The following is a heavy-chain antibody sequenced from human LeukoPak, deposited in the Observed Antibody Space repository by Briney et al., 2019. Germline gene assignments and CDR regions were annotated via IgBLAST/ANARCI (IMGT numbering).Heavy chain of an antibody. D-gene: IGHD4-11*01. J-gene: IGHJ5*02. CDR2: INHSVST. V-gene: IGHV4-34*01. Sequence: SSETLSLTCAVYGGSFSGYSWSWIRQPPGKGLEWIGEINHSVSTNYNPSLKSRVTISVDTSKNQFSLKLTSVTAADTAVYYCARVARWIYSNYGVWFDPWGQGTLVTVS. CDR1: GGSFSGYS. CDR3: ARVARWIYSNYGVWFDP.